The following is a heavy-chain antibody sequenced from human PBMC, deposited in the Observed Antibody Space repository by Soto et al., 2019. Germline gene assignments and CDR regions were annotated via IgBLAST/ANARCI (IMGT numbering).Heavy chain of an antibody. D-gene: IGHD6-13*01. CDR3: AKDYYPGYSSSPGAYYFDY. CDR1: GFTFSSYA. J-gene: IGHJ4*02. Sequence: GGSLRLSCAASGFTFSSYAMSWVRQAPGKGLEWVSAISGSGGSTYYADSVKGRFTISRDNSKNTLYLQMNSLRAEDTAVYYCAKDYYPGYSSSPGAYYFDYWGQGTLVTVSS. V-gene: IGHV3-23*01. CDR2: ISGSGGST.